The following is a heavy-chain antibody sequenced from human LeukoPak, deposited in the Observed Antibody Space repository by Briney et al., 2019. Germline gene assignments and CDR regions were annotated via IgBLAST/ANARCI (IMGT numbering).Heavy chain of an antibody. J-gene: IGHJ6*02. V-gene: IGHV3-9*01. Sequence: GGSLRLSCAASGFTFDDYVMHWVRQAPGKGLEWVSGISWNSGNISYAGSVKGRFTISRDNSKNTLYLQMNSLRAEDTAVYYCAKNPTRYCSGGSCSYYYYYGMDVWGQGTTVTVSS. CDR1: GFTFDDYV. CDR2: ISWNSGNI. D-gene: IGHD2-15*01. CDR3: AKNPTRYCSGGSCSYYYYYGMDV.